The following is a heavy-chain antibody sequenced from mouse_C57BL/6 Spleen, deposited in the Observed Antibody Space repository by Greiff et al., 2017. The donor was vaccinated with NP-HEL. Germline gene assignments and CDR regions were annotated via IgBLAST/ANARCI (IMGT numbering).Heavy chain of an antibody. D-gene: IGHD1-1*01. J-gene: IGHJ2*01. Sequence: LQESGAELVKPGASVKISCKASGYAFSSYWMNWVKQRPGKGLEWIGQIYPGDGDTNYNGKFKGKATLTADKSSSTAYMQLSSLTSEDSAVYFCARPYGSSPFDYWGQGTTLTVSS. CDR2: IYPGDGDT. V-gene: IGHV1-80*01. CDR3: ARPYGSSPFDY. CDR1: GYAFSSYW.